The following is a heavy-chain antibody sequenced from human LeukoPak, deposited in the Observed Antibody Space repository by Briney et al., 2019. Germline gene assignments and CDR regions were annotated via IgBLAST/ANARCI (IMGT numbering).Heavy chain of an antibody. Sequence: YPSETLSLTCAVSGGSIRSYNYYWGWIRQPPGKGLEWIGSIYYTGSTYYNPSLRSRVTISVDTTKNQFSLKLSSVTAADTAVYYCARGSSSSSPNNWFDPWGQGTLVTVSS. J-gene: IGHJ5*02. D-gene: IGHD6-6*01. CDR3: ARGSSSSSPNNWFDP. V-gene: IGHV4-39*01. CDR2: IYYTGST. CDR1: GGSIRSYNYY.